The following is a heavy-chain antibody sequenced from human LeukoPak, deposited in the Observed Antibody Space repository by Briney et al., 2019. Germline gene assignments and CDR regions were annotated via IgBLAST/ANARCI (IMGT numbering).Heavy chain of an antibody. J-gene: IGHJ4*02. Sequence: ASVKVSCKASGDTFTTYDVNWVRQATGQGLEWMGWMNPNSGNTGYAQKFQGRVPMTRNTSISTAYMVLSSLRSDDTAVYYCVRTAGIFWSGAYYFDSWGQGTLVTVSS. CDR2: MNPNSGNT. CDR1: GDTFTTYD. CDR3: VRTAGIFWSGAYYFDS. D-gene: IGHD3-3*01. V-gene: IGHV1-8*01.